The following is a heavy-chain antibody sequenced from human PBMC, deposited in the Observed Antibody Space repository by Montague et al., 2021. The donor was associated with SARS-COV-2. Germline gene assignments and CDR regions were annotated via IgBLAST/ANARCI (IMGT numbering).Heavy chain of an antibody. CDR1: GDSITSGGYF. J-gene: IGHJ4*02. CDR3: AASGRRGYSNPFHH. Sequence: LSLTCTVSGDSITSGGYFWNWIRQHPGKGLEYIGAISCSGSTYYKPSLTSRVSISMDTSKNAFSLSLHSVTAADTAVYFCAASGRRGYSNPFHHCGRGSLVTVSS. D-gene: IGHD4-11*01. V-gene: IGHV4-31*03. CDR2: ISCSGST.